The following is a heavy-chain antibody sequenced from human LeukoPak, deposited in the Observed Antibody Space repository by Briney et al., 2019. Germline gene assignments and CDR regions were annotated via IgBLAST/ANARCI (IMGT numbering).Heavy chain of an antibody. J-gene: IGHJ4*02. CDR3: TRSVYWRFDY. Sequence: GGSPRLSCAASGFSFNIYWMSWVRQAPGKGLEWVANINHDGSEKYYVDSVKGRFTISRDNAENSLYLQMNSLRAEDTAVYYCTRSVYWRFDYWGQGTLVSVSS. CDR1: GFSFNIYW. CDR2: INHDGSEK. D-gene: IGHD1-26*01. V-gene: IGHV3-7*03.